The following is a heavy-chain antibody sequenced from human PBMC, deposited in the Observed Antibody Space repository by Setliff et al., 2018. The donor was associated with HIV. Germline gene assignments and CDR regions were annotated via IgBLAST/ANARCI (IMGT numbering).Heavy chain of an antibody. J-gene: IGHJ3*02. CDR2: IYTSGST. CDR1: GGSISSGSYY. CDR3: ARSRKDTYYYDSSGYFDAFDI. V-gene: IGHV4-61*09. Sequence: PSETLSLTCTVSGGSISSGSYYWSWIRQPAGKGREWIGHIYTSGSTNYNPSLKSRVTISVDTSKNQFSLKLSSVTAADTAVYYCARSRKDTYYYDSSGYFDAFDIWGQGTMVTVSS. D-gene: IGHD3-22*01.